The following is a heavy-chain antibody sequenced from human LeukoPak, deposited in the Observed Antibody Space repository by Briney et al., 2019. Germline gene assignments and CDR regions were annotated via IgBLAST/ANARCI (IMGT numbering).Heavy chain of an antibody. J-gene: IGHJ4*02. CDR3: ANLDWGSSGYSGYFNY. CDR2: ISGSGGST. CDR1: GFTFSSYA. V-gene: IGHV3-23*01. Sequence: RAGGSLRLSCAASGFTFSSYAMSWVRQAAGKGLEWVSAISGSGGSTYYADSVKGRFTISRDNSKNTLYLQMNSLRAEDTAVYYCANLDWGSSGYSGYFNYWGQGTLVTVSS. D-gene: IGHD3-22*01.